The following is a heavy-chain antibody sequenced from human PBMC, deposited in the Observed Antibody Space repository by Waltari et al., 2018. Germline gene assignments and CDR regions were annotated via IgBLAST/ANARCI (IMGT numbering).Heavy chain of an antibody. CDR1: GFTFSSYS. Sequence: EVQLVESGGGLVQPGGSLRLSCAASGFTFSSYSMNWVRQATGKGLEWVSYISSSSSTIYYADSVKGRFTISRDNAKNSLYLQMNSLRAEDTAVYYCARASSYYDSSGYYLPSDYWGQGTLVTVSS. D-gene: IGHD3-22*01. J-gene: IGHJ4*02. CDR3: ARASSYYDSSGYYLPSDY. V-gene: IGHV3-48*04. CDR2: ISSSSSTI.